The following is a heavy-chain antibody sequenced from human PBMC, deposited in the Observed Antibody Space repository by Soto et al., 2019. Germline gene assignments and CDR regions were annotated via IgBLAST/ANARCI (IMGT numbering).Heavy chain of an antibody. CDR3: ARAIGYYGIDV. J-gene: IGHJ6*02. V-gene: IGHV3-74*01. Sequence: GGSLRLSCAASGFSFSNCWMHWVRQAPGMGLVWVSHINSDGSSTTYADSVKGRFTISRDNAKNTLYLQMNSLRAEDTAVYYCARAIGYYGIDVWGQGATVTVSS. CDR1: GFSFSNCW. D-gene: IGHD3-22*01. CDR2: INSDGSST.